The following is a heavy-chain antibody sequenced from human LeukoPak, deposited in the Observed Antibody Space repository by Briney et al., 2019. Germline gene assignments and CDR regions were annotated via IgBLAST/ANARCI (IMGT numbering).Heavy chain of an antibody. CDR3: ARVTYVDDMLYQYFDY. V-gene: IGHV4-38-2*01. J-gene: IGHJ4*02. CDR1: SYSISSGSY. D-gene: IGHD4-17*01. CDR2: IFHSGNS. Sequence: SETLSLTCAVSSYSISSGSYWGWIRQSPGKGLEWVGSIFHSGNSYYNPSLKSRLTISVDTSKNQFSLNLTSVTAADTALYYCARVTYVDDMLYQYFDYWGQGILVTVSS.